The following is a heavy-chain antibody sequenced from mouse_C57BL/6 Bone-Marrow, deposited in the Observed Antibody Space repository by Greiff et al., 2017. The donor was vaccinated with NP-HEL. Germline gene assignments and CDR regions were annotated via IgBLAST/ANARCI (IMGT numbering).Heavy chain of an antibody. D-gene: IGHD1-1*01. CDR2: IDPSDCYS. Sequence: QVQLKQPGAELVKPGASVKLSCKASGYTFTSYWMQWVKQRPGQGLEWIGEIDPSDCYSNYNLKFKGKATLTVVTSSSTAYMQLNSLTSEDSAVYYCARFQITTVVPFDYWGQGTTLTVSS. CDR1: GYTFTSYW. V-gene: IGHV1-50*01. J-gene: IGHJ2*01. CDR3: ARFQITTVVPFDY.